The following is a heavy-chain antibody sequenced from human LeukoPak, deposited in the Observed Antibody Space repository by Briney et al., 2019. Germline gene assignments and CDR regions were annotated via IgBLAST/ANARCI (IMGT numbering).Heavy chain of an antibody. CDR1: GFSFSNYW. V-gene: IGHV3-7*01. CDR3: ALGVYHLDH. Sequence: GGSLRLSCAAPGFSFSNYWMTWVRQAPGKGLEWVANINQDGSEKYSEDSVKGRFTISRDNAKNSLSLQMNSLRVEDTAVYYCALGVYHLDHWGQGTLVTVSS. CDR2: INQDGSEK. D-gene: IGHD1-26*01. J-gene: IGHJ4*02.